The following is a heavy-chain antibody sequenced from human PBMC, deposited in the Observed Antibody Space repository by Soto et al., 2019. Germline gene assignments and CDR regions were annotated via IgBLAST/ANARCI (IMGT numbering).Heavy chain of an antibody. Sequence: QVQLQESGPGLVKPSGTLSLTCAVSGGSISSSYWWSWVRQPPGKGLEWIGEIYHSGSTNYNPSLKXRXTXSXXKSKNQFSLKLSSVTAADTAVYYCARRRITMIVVVFDAFDIWGQGTMVTVSS. CDR1: GGSISSSYW. D-gene: IGHD3-22*01. V-gene: IGHV4-4*02. CDR2: IYHSGST. CDR3: ARRRITMIVVVFDAFDI. J-gene: IGHJ3*02.